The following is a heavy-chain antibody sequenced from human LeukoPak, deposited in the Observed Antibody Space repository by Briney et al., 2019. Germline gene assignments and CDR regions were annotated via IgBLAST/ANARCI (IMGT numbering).Heavy chain of an antibody. CDR3: ARVEQYSSGWQLDY. J-gene: IGHJ4*02. V-gene: IGHV4-30-4*01. CDR1: GGFISSGEYY. Sequence: SETLSLTCTVSGGFISSGEYYWSWVRQPPGQGLEWIGYIYYTGSTYYNPSLKSRVIISVDKSKNQFSLKLSSVTAADTAVYYCARVEQYSSGWQLDYWGQGTLVTVSS. D-gene: IGHD6-19*01. CDR2: IYYTGST.